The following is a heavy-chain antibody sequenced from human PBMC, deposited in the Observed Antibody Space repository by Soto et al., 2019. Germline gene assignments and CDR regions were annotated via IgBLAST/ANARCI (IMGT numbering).Heavy chain of an antibody. J-gene: IGHJ4*02. D-gene: IGHD3-22*01. CDR3: ARGRGGYLSSSGHTHNYLDY. Sequence: QVHLVQSGSEVKTAGAAVKVSCKASGYTFSDYGVSWVRQAPGQGLEWMGWINVYSGTTNYLPKFQGRVTMTTDTATSTLYMELRDLSSEDTAVYYCARGRGGYLSSSGHTHNYLDYWGQATLVTVSS. V-gene: IGHV1-18*01. CDR2: INVYSGTT. CDR1: GYTFSDYG.